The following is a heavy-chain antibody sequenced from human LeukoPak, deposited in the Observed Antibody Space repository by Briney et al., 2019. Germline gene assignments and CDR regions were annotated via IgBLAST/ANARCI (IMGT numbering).Heavy chain of an antibody. CDR1: GYTFTSYG. CDR2: INPSGGST. V-gene: IGHV1-46*01. D-gene: IGHD2-2*01. J-gene: IGHJ3*02. CDR3: ARVGYCSSTSCYHAFDI. Sequence: ASVKVSCKASGYTFTSYGISWVRQAPGQGLEWMGIINPSGGSTSYAQKFQGRVTMTRDTSTSTVYMELSSLRSEDTAVYYCARVGYCSSTSCYHAFDIWGQGTMVTVSS.